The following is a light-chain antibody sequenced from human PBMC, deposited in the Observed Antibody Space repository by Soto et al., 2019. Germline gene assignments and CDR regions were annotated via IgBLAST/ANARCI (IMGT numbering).Light chain of an antibody. J-gene: IGLJ2*01. V-gene: IGLV1-44*01. Sequence: QSVLTQPPSASGTPGQRVTISCSGSGSNIGSNTVNWYQQVPGTAPKFLIYRNGQRPSGVPDRFSASKSGTSASLVISGLQAEDEANYYCAGWDDTMNGPVFGGGTKLTVL. CDR3: AGWDDTMNGPV. CDR2: RNG. CDR1: GSNIGSNT.